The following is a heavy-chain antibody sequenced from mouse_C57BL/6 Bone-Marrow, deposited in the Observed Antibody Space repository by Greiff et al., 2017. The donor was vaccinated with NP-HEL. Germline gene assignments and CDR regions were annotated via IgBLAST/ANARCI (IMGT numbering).Heavy chain of an antibody. CDR2: IYPRSGNT. J-gene: IGHJ4*01. Sequence: ESGAELARPGASVKLSCKASGYTFTSYGISWVKQRTGQGLEWIGEIYPRSGNTYYNEKFKGKATLTADKSSSTAYMELRSLTSEDSAVYFCARHALYAMDYWGQGTSVTVSS. CDR3: ARHALYAMDY. CDR1: GYTFTSYG. V-gene: IGHV1-81*01.